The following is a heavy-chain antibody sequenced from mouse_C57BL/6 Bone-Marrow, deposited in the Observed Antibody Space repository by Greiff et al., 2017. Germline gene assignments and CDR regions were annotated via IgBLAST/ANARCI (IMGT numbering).Heavy chain of an antibody. D-gene: IGHD2-1*01. V-gene: IGHV1-19*01. J-gene: IGHJ4*01. CDR2: INPYNGGT. CDR3: AFYYGLMDY. CDR1: GYTFTDYY. Sequence: VQLKESGPVLVKPGASVKMSCKASGYTFTDYYMNWVKQSHGKSLEWIGVINPYNGGTSYNQKFKGKATLTVDKSSSTAYMELNSLTSEDSAVYYCAFYYGLMDYWGQGTSVTVSS.